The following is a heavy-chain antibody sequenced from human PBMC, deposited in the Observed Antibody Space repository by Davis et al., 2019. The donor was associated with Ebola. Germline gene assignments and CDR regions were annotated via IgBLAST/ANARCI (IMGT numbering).Heavy chain of an antibody. CDR1: GFTFSSNW. D-gene: IGHD2-2*01. V-gene: IGHV3-74*01. J-gene: IGHJ4*02. CDR3: ARSSYQPDY. CDR2: INPDGSFT. Sequence: GESLKISCAASGFTFSSNWMHWVRQAPGKGLVWVSRINPDGSFTDYADSVKGRFNISRDSTSNTLYLQMNGLRAEDTAVYYCARSSYQPDYWGQGTLVTVSS.